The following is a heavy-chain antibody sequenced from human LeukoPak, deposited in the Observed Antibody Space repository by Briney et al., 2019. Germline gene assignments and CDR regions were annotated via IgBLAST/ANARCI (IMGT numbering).Heavy chain of an antibody. CDR1: GYTFTGYY. CDR2: INPNSGGT. J-gene: IGHJ4*02. Sequence: ASVKVSCKASGYTFTGYYMHWVRQAPGQGLEWMGWINPNSGGTNYAQKFQGRVTMTRDTSISTAYMELSRLRSDDTAVYYCARHKGQWLASYYFDYWGQGTLVTVSS. D-gene: IGHD6-19*01. V-gene: IGHV1-2*02. CDR3: ARHKGQWLASYYFDY.